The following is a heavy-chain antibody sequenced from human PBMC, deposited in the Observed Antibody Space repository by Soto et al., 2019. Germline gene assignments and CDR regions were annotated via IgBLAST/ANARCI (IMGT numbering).Heavy chain of an antibody. CDR2: INPNSGGT. CDR1: GYTFTGYY. D-gene: IGHD3-3*01. J-gene: IGHJ6*02. CDR3: ARVAYYHFWSGYYTAGGTHA. Sequence: ASVKVSCKASGYTFTGYYMHWVRQAPGQGLEWMGWINPNSGGTNYAQKFQGRVTMTRDTSISTAYMELSRLRSDDTAVYYCARVAYYHFWSGYYTAGGTHAWGQAATATVSS. V-gene: IGHV1-2*02.